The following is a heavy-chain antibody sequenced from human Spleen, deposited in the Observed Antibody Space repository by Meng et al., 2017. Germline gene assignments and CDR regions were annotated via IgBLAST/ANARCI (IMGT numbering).Heavy chain of an antibody. J-gene: IGHJ4*02. CDR1: GYTFTGYS. CDR3: AREKSPGHFDY. V-gene: IGHV1-46*01. Sequence: QVQLVQSGAEVKKPGASGKVSCKASGYTFTGYSMHWIRQAPGQGLEWLGTINCYTSGTAYARKFQGRITLTRDTSTTTVYMDLGSLGSDDTAFYYCAREKSPGHFDYFGQGILVTVSS. CDR2: INCYTSGT.